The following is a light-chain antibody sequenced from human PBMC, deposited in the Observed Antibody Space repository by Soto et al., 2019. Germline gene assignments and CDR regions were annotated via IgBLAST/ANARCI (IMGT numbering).Light chain of an antibody. CDR3: QQYYNWPRT. CDR2: GAS. V-gene: IGKV3-15*01. J-gene: IGKJ5*01. CDR1: ENIYTS. Sequence: EIVMSQSPATLSVSPGERATLSCRASENIYTSLAWYQQKPGQAPRLLFYGASTRATGLPARFSGTGSGTEFTLTINSLQAEDSAVYYCQQYYNWPRTFGQGTRLEI.